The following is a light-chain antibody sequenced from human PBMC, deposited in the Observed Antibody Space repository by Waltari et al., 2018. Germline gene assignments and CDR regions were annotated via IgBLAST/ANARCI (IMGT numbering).Light chain of an antibody. CDR2: VND. J-gene: IGLJ6*01. Sequence: QSILTQPPSLSGAPVQRFSISCYGSHSNIVNHHVNFYQHPTGAAPRLLIYVNDERASGVPERFSASKSGTSASLAISDLDFDDEADYYCASWDGSLTVNVFGSGTKVTVL. CDR3: ASWDGSLTVNV. V-gene: IGLV1-44*01. CDR1: HSNIVNHH.